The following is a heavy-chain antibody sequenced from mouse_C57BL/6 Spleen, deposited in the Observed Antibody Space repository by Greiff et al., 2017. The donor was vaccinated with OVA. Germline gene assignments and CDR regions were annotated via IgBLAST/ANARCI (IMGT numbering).Heavy chain of an antibody. V-gene: IGHV5-4*03. CDR3: ARVELRSYYFDY. Sequence: DVMLVESGGGLVKPGGSLKLSCAASGFTFSSYAMSWVRQTPEKRLEWVATLSDGGSYTYYPANVKGRFTISRDNAKNNLYMQMSHLKSEDTARYYCARVELRSYYFDYWGQGTTLTVSS. CDR1: GFTFSSYA. CDR2: LSDGGSYT. J-gene: IGHJ2*01. D-gene: IGHD3-2*02.